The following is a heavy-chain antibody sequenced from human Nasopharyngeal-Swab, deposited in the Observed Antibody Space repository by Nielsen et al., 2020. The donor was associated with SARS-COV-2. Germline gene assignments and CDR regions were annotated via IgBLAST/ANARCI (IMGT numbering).Heavy chain of an antibody. Sequence: SETLSLTCAVYGGSFSGYYWSWIRQPPGKGLEWIGEINHSGSTNYNPSLKSRVTMSVDTSKNQFSLKLSSVTAADTAVYYCARAMGLYGSGSYYNFARYYYGMDVWGQGTTVTVSS. D-gene: IGHD3-10*01. CDR1: GGSFSGYY. V-gene: IGHV4-34*01. CDR2: INHSGST. J-gene: IGHJ6*02. CDR3: ARAMGLYGSGSYYNFARYYYGMDV.